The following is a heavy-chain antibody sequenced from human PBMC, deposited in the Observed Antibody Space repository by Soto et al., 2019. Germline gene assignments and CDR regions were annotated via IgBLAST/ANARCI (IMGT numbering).Heavy chain of an antibody. D-gene: IGHD6-19*01. CDR2: ISYDGSNK. Sequence: QVQLVESGGGVVQPGRSLRLSCAASGFTFSSYGMHWVRQAPGKGLEWVAVISYDGSNKYYADSVKGRFTISRDNSKNTLYLQMNSLRAEVTAVYYCATPQGGWYPPFDYWGQGTLVTVSS. J-gene: IGHJ4*02. CDR3: ATPQGGWYPPFDY. V-gene: IGHV3-30*03. CDR1: GFTFSSYG.